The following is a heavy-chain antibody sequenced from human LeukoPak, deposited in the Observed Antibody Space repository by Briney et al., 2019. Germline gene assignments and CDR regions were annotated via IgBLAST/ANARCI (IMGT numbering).Heavy chain of an antibody. CDR2: INHSGST. J-gene: IGHJ4*02. V-gene: IGHV4-34*01. CDR3: ASGLRYFDLYY. Sequence: SETLSLTCAVYGGSFSGYYWSWTRQPPGKGLEWIGEINHSGSTNYNPSLKSRVTISVDTSKNQFSLKLSSVTAADTAVYYCASGLRYFDLYYWGQGTLVTVSS. D-gene: IGHD3-9*01. CDR1: GGSFSGYY.